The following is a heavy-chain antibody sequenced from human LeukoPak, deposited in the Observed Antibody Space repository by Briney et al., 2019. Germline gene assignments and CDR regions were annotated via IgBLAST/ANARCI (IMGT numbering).Heavy chain of an antibody. V-gene: IGHV4-59*08. CDR2: IYYSGST. CDR3: ARQPRLYWSSGGFDP. Sequence: PSETLSLTCTVSGGSISSYYWSWIWQPPGKGLEWIGYIYYSGSTNYNPSLKSRVTISVDTSKNQFSLKLSSVTAADTAVYYCARQPRLYWSSGGFDPWGQGTLVTVSS. D-gene: IGHD6-25*01. J-gene: IGHJ5*02. CDR1: GGSISSYY.